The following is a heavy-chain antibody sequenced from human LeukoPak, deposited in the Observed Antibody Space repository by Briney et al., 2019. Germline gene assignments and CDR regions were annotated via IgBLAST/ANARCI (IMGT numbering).Heavy chain of an antibody. J-gene: IGHJ5*02. CDR3: AREYCSGGSCYSWGNNWFDP. CDR2: MNPNSGNT. CDR1: GYTFTSYD. D-gene: IGHD2-15*01. Sequence: ASVKVSCKASGYTFTSYDINWVRQATGQGLEWMGWMNPNSGNTGYAQKFQGRVTMTRNTSISTAYMELSSLRSEDTAVYYCAREYCSGGSCYSWGNNWFDPWGQGALVTVSS. V-gene: IGHV1-8*01.